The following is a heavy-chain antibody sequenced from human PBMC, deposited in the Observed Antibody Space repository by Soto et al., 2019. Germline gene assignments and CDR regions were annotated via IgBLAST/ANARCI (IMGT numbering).Heavy chain of an antibody. CDR2: IYYSGST. V-gene: IGHV4-30-4*01. CDR3: ARGTPPIAAAGNLLGKVTKRTNWLDP. CDR1: GGSISSGDYY. D-gene: IGHD6-13*01. Sequence: PSETLSLTCTVSGGSISSGDYYWSWIRQPPGKGLEWIGYIYYSGSTYYNPSLKSRVTISVDTSKNQFSLKLSSVTAADTAVYYCARGTPPIAAAGNLLGKVTKRTNWLDPWGQGALVTVSS. J-gene: IGHJ5*02.